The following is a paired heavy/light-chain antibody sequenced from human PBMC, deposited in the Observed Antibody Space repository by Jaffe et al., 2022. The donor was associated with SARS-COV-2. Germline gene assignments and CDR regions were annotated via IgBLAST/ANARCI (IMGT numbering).Light chain of an antibody. J-gene: IGLJ3*02. Sequence: QSALTQPPSVSGSPGQSVTISCTGTSSDVGTYDRVAWYFQSPGTAPKLMIYRVTYRPSGVPDRFSGSKSGNTASLTISGLQAEDEADYYCSSYTISGIWVFGGGTKLTVL. CDR1: SSDVGTYDR. CDR3: SSYTISGIWV. CDR2: RVT. V-gene: IGLV2-18*02.
Heavy chain of an antibody. D-gene: IGHD4-17*01. CDR1: GYTFTAYW. Sequence: EVQMVQSGAEVKKPGESLKISCKVSGYTFTAYWIAWVRQMPGKGLEWMGIIYPNEPATRYSPSFQGQVTISVDKSISTAYLQWSGLKASDTAMYYCARQAGYGDFPDYWGQGTLVTVSS. V-gene: IGHV5-51*01. J-gene: IGHJ4*02. CDR3: ARQAGYGDFPDY. CDR2: IYPNEPAT.